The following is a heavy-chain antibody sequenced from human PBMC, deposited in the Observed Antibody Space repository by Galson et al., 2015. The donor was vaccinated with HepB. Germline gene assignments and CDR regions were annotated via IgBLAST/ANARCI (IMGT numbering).Heavy chain of an antibody. CDR3: ARDPKFLKYDSTLGATSNWFDP. CDR2: INAGNGNT. CDR1: GYTFSNYA. J-gene: IGHJ5*02. V-gene: IGHV1-3*01. D-gene: IGHD3-22*01. Sequence: SVKVSCKASGYTFSNYAMHWVRQAPGQTLEWMGWINAGNGNTEYSQKLQGRVTITRDTSASTAYMELSSLRSEDTAVYYCARDPKFLKYDSTLGATSNWFDPWGQGTLVTVSS.